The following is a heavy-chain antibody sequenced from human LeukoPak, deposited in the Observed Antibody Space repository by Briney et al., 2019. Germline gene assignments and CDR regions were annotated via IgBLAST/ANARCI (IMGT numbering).Heavy chain of an antibody. CDR2: INHSGST. Sequence: SETLSLTCAVYGGSFSGYYWSWIRQPPGKGLEWIGEINHSGSTNYNPSLKSRVTISVDTSKNQFSLKLSSVTAADTAVYYCARGGPPLYSSGWYGSDFDYWGQGILVTVST. J-gene: IGHJ4*02. CDR1: GGSFSGYY. D-gene: IGHD6-19*01. V-gene: IGHV4-34*01. CDR3: ARGGPPLYSSGWYGSDFDY.